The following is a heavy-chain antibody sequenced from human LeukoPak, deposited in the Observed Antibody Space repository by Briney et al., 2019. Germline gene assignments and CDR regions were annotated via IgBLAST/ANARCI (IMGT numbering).Heavy chain of an antibody. CDR2: ITGSSNRI. CDR1: GFTFSSYS. J-gene: IGHJ4*02. CDR3: ARSVEGAFDF. Sequence: GGSLRLSCAASGFTFSSYSMNWVRQAPGKGLEWVSYITGSSNRIHYADSVRGRFTISRDNAMNSLHLQMNSLRDEDTAMYYCARSVEGAFDFWGQGTLVTVSS. V-gene: IGHV3-48*02. D-gene: IGHD6-19*01.